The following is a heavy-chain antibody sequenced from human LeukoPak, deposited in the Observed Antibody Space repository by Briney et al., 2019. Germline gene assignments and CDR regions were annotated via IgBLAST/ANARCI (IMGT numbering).Heavy chain of an antibody. V-gene: IGHV1-8*01. CDR3: ARAFVRYQLLLRSPFDP. J-gene: IGHJ5*02. Sequence: ASGKVSCKASGYTFTSYDINWGRQAPGQGLEWMGWMNPNSGNKGYAQKFQGSVTMTRNTSISTAYMELRSLRSEDTAVYYCARAFVRYQLLLRSPFDPWGQGTLVTVSS. CDR2: MNPNSGNK. D-gene: IGHD2-2*01. CDR1: GYTFTSYD.